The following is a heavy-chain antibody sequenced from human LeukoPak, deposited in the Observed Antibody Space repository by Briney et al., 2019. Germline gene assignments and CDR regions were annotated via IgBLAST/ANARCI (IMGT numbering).Heavy chain of an antibody. CDR2: ISYDGSNK. D-gene: IGHD3-22*01. CDR1: GFTFSSYA. J-gene: IGHJ4*02. Sequence: GRSLRLSCAASGFTFSSYAMHWVRQAPGKGLEWVAAISYDGSNKYYADSVKGRFTISRDNSKNTLYLQMNSLRAEGTAVYYCARVDSSGYYGIFDYWGQGTLVTVSS. V-gene: IGHV3-30-3*01. CDR3: ARVDSSGYYGIFDY.